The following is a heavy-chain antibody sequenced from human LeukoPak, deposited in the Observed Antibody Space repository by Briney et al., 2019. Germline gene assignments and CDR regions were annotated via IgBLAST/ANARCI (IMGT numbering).Heavy chain of an antibody. V-gene: IGHV3-21*01. CDR1: GFTFSSYS. CDR2: ISSSSSYI. J-gene: IGHJ3*02. Sequence: GGSLRLSCAASGFTFSSYSMNWVRQAPGKGLEWVSSISSSSSYIYYADSVKGRFTISRDNAKNSLYLQMNSLRAEDTAVYYCARDGPDSSGWFDAFDIWGQGTMVTVSS. D-gene: IGHD6-19*01. CDR3: ARDGPDSSGWFDAFDI.